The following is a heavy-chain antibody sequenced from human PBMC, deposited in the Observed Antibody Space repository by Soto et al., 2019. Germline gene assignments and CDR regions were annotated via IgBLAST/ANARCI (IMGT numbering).Heavy chain of an antibody. CDR1: GYTFTSYG. CDR3: ARGIVYRGSGWAVDY. CDR2: IATQNGNT. V-gene: IGHV1-18*01. D-gene: IGHD6-19*01. Sequence: GASVKVSCKASGYTFTSYGISWVRQAPGQGLEWMGWIATQNGNTDYAQKLQGRVTMTRDTSTSTAYMELRSLRSDDTAVYYCARGIVYRGSGWAVDYWGQGTLVTVSS. J-gene: IGHJ4*02.